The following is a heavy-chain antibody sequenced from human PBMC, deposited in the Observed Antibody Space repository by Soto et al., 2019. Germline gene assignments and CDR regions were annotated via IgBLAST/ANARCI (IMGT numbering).Heavy chain of an antibody. V-gene: IGHV4-38-2*01. CDR2: IYHSGST. D-gene: IGHD3-10*01. CDR3: ARAGPMVRGVLYNGVDP. J-gene: IGHJ5*02. CDR1: GYSISSGYY. Sequence: SETLSLTCAVSGYSISSGYYWGWIRQPPGKGLEWIGSIYHSGSTYYNPSLKSRVTISVDTSKNQFSLKLSSVTAADTAVEDCARAGPMVRGVLYNGVDPWGQGTLVTVS.